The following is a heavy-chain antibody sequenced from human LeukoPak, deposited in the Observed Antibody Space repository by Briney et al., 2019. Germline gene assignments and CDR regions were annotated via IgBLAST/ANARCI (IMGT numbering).Heavy chain of an antibody. CDR1: GFNFSSYS. Sequence: PGGSLRLSCSASGFNFSSYSMNWVRQAPGKGLEWVSSISSSSSYLYFADSVKGRFTISRKNAKNSLYLQMNSLRAEDTAVYYCARAAGRDGYNFNYYYMDVWGKGTTVTVSS. V-gene: IGHV3-21*01. CDR2: ISSSSSYL. CDR3: ARAAGRDGYNFNYYYMDV. J-gene: IGHJ6*03. D-gene: IGHD5-24*01.